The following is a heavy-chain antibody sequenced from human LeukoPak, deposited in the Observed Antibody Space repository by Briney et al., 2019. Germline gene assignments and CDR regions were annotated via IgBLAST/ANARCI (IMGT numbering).Heavy chain of an antibody. V-gene: IGHV1-69*04. CDR1: GGTFSSYA. CDR3: ARDRYCSGGSCYWGPPPYYFDY. D-gene: IGHD2-15*01. CDR2: IIPILGIA. Sequence: ASVKVSCKASGGTFSSYAISWVRQAPGQGLEWMGRIIPILGIANYAQKFQGRVTITADKFTSTAYMELSSLRSEDTAVYYCARDRYCSGGSCYWGPPPYYFDYWGQGTLVTVSS. J-gene: IGHJ4*02.